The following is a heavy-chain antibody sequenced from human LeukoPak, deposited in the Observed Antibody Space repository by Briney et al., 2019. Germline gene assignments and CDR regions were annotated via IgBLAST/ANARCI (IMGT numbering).Heavy chain of an antibody. D-gene: IGHD3-22*01. CDR1: GFTFSSYG. Sequence: GSLRLSCAASGFTFSSYGMNWVRQGPGMGLEWVSGISGSSGTTYYADSVKGRFTISRDNSKNTLFLQMNSLRAEDTAVYYCAKIEYYDSSGYLNYWGQGTLVSVSS. CDR3: AKIEYYDSSGYLNY. J-gene: IGHJ4*02. CDR2: ISGSSGTT. V-gene: IGHV3-23*01.